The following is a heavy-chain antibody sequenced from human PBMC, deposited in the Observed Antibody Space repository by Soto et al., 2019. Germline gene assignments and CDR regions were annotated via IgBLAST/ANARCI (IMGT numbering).Heavy chain of an antibody. CDR1: GWSFRFCY. Sequence: SETLSITGAVYGWSFRFCYLTWIRQPPGKGLEWIGEINHSGTTTYNPSLKSRVTISVDTSSDQFSLRLSSVTAADTAVYYCARTFVDGMAGFGPWGQGTLVTVSS. V-gene: IGHV4-34*01. D-gene: IGHD2-15*01. CDR3: ARTFVDGMAGFGP. J-gene: IGHJ5*02. CDR2: INHSGTT.